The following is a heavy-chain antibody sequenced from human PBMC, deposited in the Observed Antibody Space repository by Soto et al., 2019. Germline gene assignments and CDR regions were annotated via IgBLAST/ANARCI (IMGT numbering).Heavy chain of an antibody. Sequence: ASVKVSCKASGYTFTSYYMHWVRQAPGQGLEWMGIINPSGGSTSYAQKFQGRVTMTRDTSTSTVYMELSSLRSEDTAVYYCARDGYYDILTGYSVFDYWGQGTLVTVSS. CDR3: ARDGYYDILTGYSVFDY. CDR1: GYTFTSYY. CDR2: INPSGGST. D-gene: IGHD3-9*01. J-gene: IGHJ4*02. V-gene: IGHV1-46*01.